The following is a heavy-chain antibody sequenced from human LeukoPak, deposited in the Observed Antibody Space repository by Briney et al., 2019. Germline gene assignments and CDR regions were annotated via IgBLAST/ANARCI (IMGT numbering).Heavy chain of an antibody. V-gene: IGHV1-46*01. Sequence: ASVKVSCKASGYTFTNYYMHWVRQAPGQGLEWMGIINPSGGSTSYAQKFQGRVTMTRDTSTSTVYMELSSLRSEDTAVYYCARSVGTYSSGWYGDGFDYWGQGTLVTVSS. J-gene: IGHJ4*02. CDR1: GYTFTNYY. CDR3: ARSVGTYSSGWYGDGFDY. D-gene: IGHD6-19*01. CDR2: INPSGGST.